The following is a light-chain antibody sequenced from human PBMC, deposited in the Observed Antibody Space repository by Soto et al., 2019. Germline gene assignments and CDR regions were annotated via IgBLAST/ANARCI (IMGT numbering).Light chain of an antibody. Sequence: QSVLTQPPSASGTPGQRVTICCSGSNSNIGSNAVNWYQQLPGTAPKLLIYSNNQRPSGVPDRFSGSKSGTSASLAISGLQSDDEADYYCAAWDDSLRVVFGAGTKLTVL. CDR3: AAWDDSLRVV. CDR2: SNN. V-gene: IGLV1-44*01. CDR1: NSNIGSNA. J-gene: IGLJ3*02.